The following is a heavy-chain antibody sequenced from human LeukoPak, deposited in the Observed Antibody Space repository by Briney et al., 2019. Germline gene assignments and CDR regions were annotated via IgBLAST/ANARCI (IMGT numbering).Heavy chain of an antibody. CDR3: ARWLDGYTPLDY. J-gene: IGHJ4*02. V-gene: IGHV3-21*01. CDR2: ISMSGRYI. CDR1: GLTFDGYS. Sequence: PGGSLRLSCAASGLTFDGYSMNWVRQAPGKGLEWVASISMSGRYIHYAGSVRGRFTISRDNGRNSVYLQMTGLRIEDTATYFCARWLDGYTPLDYWGQGVLVTV. D-gene: IGHD5-24*01.